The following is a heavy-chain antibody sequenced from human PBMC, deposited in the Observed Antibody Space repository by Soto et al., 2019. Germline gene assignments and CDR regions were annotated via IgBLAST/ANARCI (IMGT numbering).Heavy chain of an antibody. CDR3: ARDRNVCIAAGGGWFDP. Sequence: SETLSLTCTVSGGSVSSGSYYWSWIRQPPGKGLEWIGYIYYSGSTNYNPSLKSRVTISVDTSKNQFSLKLSSVTAADTAVYYCARDRNVCIAAGGGWFDPWGQGTLVTVSS. J-gene: IGHJ5*02. CDR1: GGSVSSGSYY. CDR2: IYYSGST. V-gene: IGHV4-61*01. D-gene: IGHD6-13*01.